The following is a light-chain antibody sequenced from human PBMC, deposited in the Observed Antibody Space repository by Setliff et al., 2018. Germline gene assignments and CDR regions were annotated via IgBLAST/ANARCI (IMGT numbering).Light chain of an antibody. J-gene: IGLJ2*01. V-gene: IGLV1-51*01. CDR3: GTWDSSLTAYVI. CDR2: DNN. Sequence: QSVLAQPPSVSAAPGQKVTISCSGSSSNIGKNYVSWYQQLPGTAPKLLIYDNNERPSGIPDRFPGSKSGTSATLGITGLQTGDEANYYCGTWDSSLTAYVIFGGGTKVTVL. CDR1: SSNIGKNY.